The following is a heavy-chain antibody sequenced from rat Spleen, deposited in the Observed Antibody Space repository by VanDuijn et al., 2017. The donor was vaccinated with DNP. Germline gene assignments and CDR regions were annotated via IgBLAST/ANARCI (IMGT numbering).Heavy chain of an antibody. V-gene: IGHV2-1*01. CDR3: ARHYTY. J-gene: IGHJ2*01. D-gene: IGHD1-2*01. Sequence: QVQLKESGPGLVQPSQTLSLTCTVSGFSLTTYGVAWVRQPPGKGLEWMGRIQSGGNTDYNSALKSRLSISRDTSKSQVFLEMNSVQTEDTAIYFCARHYTYWGQGVMVTVSS. CDR1: GFSLTTYG. CDR2: IQSGGNT.